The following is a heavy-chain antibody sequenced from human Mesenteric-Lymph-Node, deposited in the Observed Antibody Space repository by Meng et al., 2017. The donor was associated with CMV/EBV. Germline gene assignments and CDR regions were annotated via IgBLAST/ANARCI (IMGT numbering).Heavy chain of an antibody. D-gene: IGHD3-3*01. J-gene: IGHJ6*02. Sequence: HWVRQAPGKGLEWVAFIRYDGSNKYYADSVKGRFTISRDNSKNTLYLQMNSLRAEDTAVYYCAKDRSIGYYDFWSGYHTRYYYGMDVWGQGTTVTVSS. V-gene: IGHV3-30*02. CDR3: AKDRSIGYYDFWSGYHTRYYYGMDV. CDR2: IRYDGSNK.